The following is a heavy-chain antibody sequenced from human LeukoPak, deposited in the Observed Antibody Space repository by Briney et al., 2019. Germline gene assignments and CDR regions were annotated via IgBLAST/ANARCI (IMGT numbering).Heavy chain of an antibody. V-gene: IGHV3-74*01. D-gene: IGHD3-22*01. CDR2: INTDGSST. Sequence: PGGSLRLSCAASGFTFSRYWMHWVRQAPGKGLVWVSRINTDGSSTTYADFVKGRFTISRDNAKNTLYLQMNSLRAEDTAVYYCAKSHYYDSSGYYLPFDYWGQGTLVTVSS. CDR1: GFTFSRYW. J-gene: IGHJ4*02. CDR3: AKSHYYDSSGYYLPFDY.